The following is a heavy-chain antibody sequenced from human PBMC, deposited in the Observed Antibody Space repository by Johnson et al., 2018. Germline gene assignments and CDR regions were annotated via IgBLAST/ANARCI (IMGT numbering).Heavy chain of an antibody. V-gene: IGHV3-64*04. Sequence: QVQLVQSGGGVVQPGRSPRLSCAASGFTFSRFSMHWVRQAPGKGLEYVSAITYDGGVTYYADSVRGRFTISRDNSKTTLYLQRNGLRAEDTALYYCTRVPHIASRSYYFDYWGQGTLVTVSS. CDR2: ITYDGGVT. J-gene: IGHJ4*02. CDR3: TRVPHIASRSYYFDY. D-gene: IGHD6-6*01. CDR1: GFTFSRFS.